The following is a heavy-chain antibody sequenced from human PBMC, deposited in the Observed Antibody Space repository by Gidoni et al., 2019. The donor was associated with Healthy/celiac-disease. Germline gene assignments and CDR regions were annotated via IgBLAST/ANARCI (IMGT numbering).Heavy chain of an antibody. D-gene: IGHD2-2*01. CDR3: AKGDWGVVPAAISLPFDY. Sequence: EVQLLESGGGLVQPGGSLRLSCAASGFTFSSYAMSWVRQAPGKGLEWVSAISGSGGSTYYADSVKGRFTISRDNSKNTLYLQMNSLRAEDTAVYYCAKGDWGVVPAAISLPFDYWGQGTLVTVSS. V-gene: IGHV3-23*01. CDR2: ISGSGGST. J-gene: IGHJ4*02. CDR1: GFTFSSYA.